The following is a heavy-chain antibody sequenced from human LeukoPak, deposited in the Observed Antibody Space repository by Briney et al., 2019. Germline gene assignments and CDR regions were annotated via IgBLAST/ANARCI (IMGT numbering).Heavy chain of an antibody. J-gene: IGHJ4*02. V-gene: IGHV1-46*01. CDR3: ARLGGSRNYYDSSGYPDY. D-gene: IGHD3-22*01. CDR2: INPSGGST. Sequence: ASVKVSCKASGYTFTSYYMHWVRQAPGQGLEWMGIINPSGGSTSYAQKFQGRVTMTRDTSTSTVYMELSSLRSEDTAVYYCARLGGSRNYYDSSGYPDYWGQGTLVTVSS. CDR1: GYTFTSYY.